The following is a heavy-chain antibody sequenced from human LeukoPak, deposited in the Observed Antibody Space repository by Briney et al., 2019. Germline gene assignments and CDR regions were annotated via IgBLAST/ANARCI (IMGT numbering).Heavy chain of an antibody. CDR3: ARVGGYDTYYGMDV. V-gene: IGHV3-11*04. J-gene: IGHJ6*02. D-gene: IGHD5-12*01. Sequence: GGSLRLSCAASGFTVSSNYMSWVRQAPGKGLEWVSYISSSGSTIYYADSVKGRFTISRDNAKNSLYLQMNSLRAEDTAVYYCARVGGYDTYYGMDVWGQGTTVTVSS. CDR1: GFTVSSNY. CDR2: ISSSGSTI.